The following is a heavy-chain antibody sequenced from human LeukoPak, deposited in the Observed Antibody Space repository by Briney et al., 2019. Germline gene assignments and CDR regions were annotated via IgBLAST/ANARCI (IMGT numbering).Heavy chain of an antibody. D-gene: IGHD2-2*01. CDR2: INHSGST. CDR3: ARGRGYCSSTSCRGGYYYGMDV. J-gene: IGHJ6*02. CDR1: GGSISGYY. Sequence: SETLSLTCTVSGGSISGYYWSWIRQPPGKGLEWIGEINHSGSTNYNPSLKSRVTISVDTSKNQFSLKLSSVTAADTAVYYCARGRGYCSSTSCRGGYYYGMDVWGQGTTVTVSS. V-gene: IGHV4-34*01.